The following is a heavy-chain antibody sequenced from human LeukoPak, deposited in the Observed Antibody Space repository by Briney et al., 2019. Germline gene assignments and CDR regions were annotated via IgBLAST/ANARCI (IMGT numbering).Heavy chain of an antibody. CDR1: GFTFSSYS. CDR3: ARRLPGRYSYGIDY. J-gene: IGHJ4*02. CDR2: ISSSSSYI. V-gene: IGHV3-21*01. D-gene: IGHD5-18*01. Sequence: GGSLRLSCAASGFTFSSYSMNWVRQAPGKGLEWVSSISSSSSYIYYANSMKGRFTISRDNAKNSLYLQVNSLRAEDTAVYYCARRLPGRYSYGIDYWGQGTLVTVSS.